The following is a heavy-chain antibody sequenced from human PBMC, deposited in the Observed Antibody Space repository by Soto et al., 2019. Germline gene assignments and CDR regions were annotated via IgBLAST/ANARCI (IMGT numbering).Heavy chain of an antibody. J-gene: IGHJ5*02. D-gene: IGHD2-2*01. CDR1: GFAFGAYA. CDR3: AKDPVPQLLPSWWFDP. V-gene: IGHV3-23*01. Sequence: EVQLLESGGGLVQPGGSLRLSCAASGFAFGAYAMTWVRQAPGKGLEWVSVISGAGGNTYYADSVKGRVTVSRDNSKKMLYLEMNSLRVEDTAIYYCAKDPVPQLLPSWWFDPWGQGTRVTVSS. CDR2: ISGAGGNT.